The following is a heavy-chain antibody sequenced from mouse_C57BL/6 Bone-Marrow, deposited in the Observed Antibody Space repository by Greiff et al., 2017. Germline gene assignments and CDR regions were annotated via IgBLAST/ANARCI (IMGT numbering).Heavy chain of an antibody. CDR2: IYPGSGNT. J-gene: IGHJ1*03. V-gene: IGHV1-66*01. CDR3: GRFWCLCDWYFDV. Sequence: QVQLKESGPELVKPGASVKISCKASGYSFTSSYIHWVKQRPGQGLEWIGWIYPGSGNTKYNEKFKGKATLTADTSSSTAYMPLSSLTSEDSAVYYCGRFWCLCDWYFDVWGTGTTVTVSS. D-gene: IGHD6-5*01. CDR1: GYSFTSSY.